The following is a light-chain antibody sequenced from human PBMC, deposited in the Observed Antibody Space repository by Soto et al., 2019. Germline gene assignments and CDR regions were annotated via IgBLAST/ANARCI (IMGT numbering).Light chain of an antibody. CDR1: SSDVGNYNY. Sequence: QSALTQPASVSGSPGPSITISCTGTSSDVGNYNYVSWYQQHPGKAPKLMIYDVSNRPSGVSNRFSGSKSGITASLTISGLQAEDEADYYCSSYTSSSTYVFGTGTKVTVL. CDR3: SSYTSSSTYV. J-gene: IGLJ1*01. V-gene: IGLV2-14*01. CDR2: DVS.